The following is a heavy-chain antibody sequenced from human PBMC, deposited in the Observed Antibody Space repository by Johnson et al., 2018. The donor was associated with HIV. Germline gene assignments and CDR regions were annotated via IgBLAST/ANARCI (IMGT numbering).Heavy chain of an antibody. CDR1: GFTFDDYA. V-gene: IGHV3-20*04. CDR3: ARLSEHIVVVTAWADAFDI. CDR2: INWNGGST. J-gene: IGHJ3*02. D-gene: IGHD2-21*02. Sequence: MLLVESGGVVVQPGGSLRLSCAASGFTFDDYAMHWVRQAPGKGLEWVSGINWNGGSTGYADSVKGRFTISRDNAKNSLYLQMNSLRAEDTAVYYCARLSEHIVVVTAWADAFDIWGQGTMVTVSS.